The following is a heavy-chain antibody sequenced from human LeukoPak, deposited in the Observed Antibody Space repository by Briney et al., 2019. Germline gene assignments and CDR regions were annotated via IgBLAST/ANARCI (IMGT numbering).Heavy chain of an antibody. CDR2: ISYDGSNK. CDR1: GFTFSSYA. J-gene: IGHJ4*02. Sequence: GGSLRLSYAASGFTFSSYAMHWVRQAPGKGLEWVAVISYDGSNKYYADSVKGRFTISRDNSKNTLYLQMNSLRAEDTAVYYCAREAVVTSWGQGTLVTVSS. V-gene: IGHV3-30*01. CDR3: AREAVVTS. D-gene: IGHD4-23*01.